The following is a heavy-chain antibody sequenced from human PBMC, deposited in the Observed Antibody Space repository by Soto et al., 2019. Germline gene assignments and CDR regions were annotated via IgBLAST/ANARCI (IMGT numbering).Heavy chain of an antibody. V-gene: IGHV3-15*07. Sequence: EVQLVDSGGDLVKPGGSLRLSCAGSGFVFSNAWINWVRQAPGKGLEWVGRIKSKALGGTTDFAARVRGRFAITRDDSRNMAYMQMNSLNTEDTAVYYCTTDSYSTMIEVRVDYWGHGTPVTVSS. D-gene: IGHD3-22*01. J-gene: IGHJ4*01. CDR3: TTDSYSTMIEVRVDY. CDR1: GFVFSNAW. CDR2: IKSKALGGTT.